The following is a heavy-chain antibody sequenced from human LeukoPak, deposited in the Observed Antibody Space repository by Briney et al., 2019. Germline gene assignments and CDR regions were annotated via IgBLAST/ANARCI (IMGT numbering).Heavy chain of an antibody. CDR2: ISGNGGMT. V-gene: IGHV3-23*01. Sequence: GGSLRLSCAASGFTFSSYGMSWVRQAPGKGLEWVSGISGNGGMTYYADSVKGRFTISRDNSKNTLYLQMNSLRAEDTAVYYCAKEIGRLRSPLDYWGQGTLVTVSS. J-gene: IGHJ4*02. CDR3: AKEIGRLRSPLDY. CDR1: GFTFSSYG. D-gene: IGHD5-12*01.